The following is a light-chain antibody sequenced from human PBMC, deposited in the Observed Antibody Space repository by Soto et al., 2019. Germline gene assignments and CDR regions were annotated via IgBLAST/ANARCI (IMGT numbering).Light chain of an antibody. CDR2: GAS. CDR3: QLYNSYSEA. J-gene: IGKJ1*01. V-gene: IGKV3-20*01. CDR1: QSISSSY. Sequence: IVLTQSPGTLSLSPGKRATLSCRASQSISSSYLAWYQQRPGQAPRLLIYGASTRATGIPARFSGSGSGTEFTLTISSLQPDDFATYYCQLYNSYSEAFGQGTKVDIK.